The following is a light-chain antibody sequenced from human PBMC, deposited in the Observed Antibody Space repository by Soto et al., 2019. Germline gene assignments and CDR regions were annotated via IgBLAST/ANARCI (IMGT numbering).Light chain of an antibody. CDR1: ISNIGTNY. CDR3: AAWDDTVRSYV. CDR2: RDN. J-gene: IGLJ1*01. Sequence: VLTQPPSVSGTPGQRVTISCSGGISNIGTNYVHWFQQLPGTAPKVLSNRDNQRPSGVPDRFSGSKSGTSASLAISGLRSEDEAEYYCAAWDDTVRSYVFGTGTKVTVL. V-gene: IGLV1-47*01.